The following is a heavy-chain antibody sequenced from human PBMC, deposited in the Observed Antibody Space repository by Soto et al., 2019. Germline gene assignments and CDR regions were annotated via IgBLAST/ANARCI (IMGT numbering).Heavy chain of an antibody. V-gene: IGHV4-59*01. CDR1: GGSISSYY. D-gene: IGHD2-21*01. Sequence: QVQLQESGPGLVKPSETLSLTCTVSGGSISSYYWSWIRQPPGKGLEWIGYIYYSGSTNYNPSLKSRVTISVDTSKNQFSLKLSSVTAADTAVYYCARDPLHGYFDLWGRGTLVTVSS. CDR2: IYYSGST. J-gene: IGHJ2*01. CDR3: ARDPLHGYFDL.